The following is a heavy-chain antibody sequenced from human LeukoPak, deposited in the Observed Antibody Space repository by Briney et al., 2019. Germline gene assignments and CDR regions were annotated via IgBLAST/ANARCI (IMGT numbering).Heavy chain of an antibody. CDR2: INPSGGST. CDR3: ARDCSGGSRSKTPGYYYYYGMDV. CDR1: GYTFTSYY. J-gene: IGHJ6*02. V-gene: IGHV1-46*01. Sequence: ASVKVPCKASGYTFTSYYMHWVRQAPGQGLEWMGIINPSGGSTSYAQKFQGRVTMTRDTSTSTVYMELSSLRSEDTAVYYCARDCSGGSRSKTPGYYYYYGMDVWGQGTTVTVSS. D-gene: IGHD2-15*01.